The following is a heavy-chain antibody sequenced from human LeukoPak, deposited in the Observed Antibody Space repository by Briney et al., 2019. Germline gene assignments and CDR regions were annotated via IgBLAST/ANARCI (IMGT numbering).Heavy chain of an antibody. J-gene: IGHJ4*02. D-gene: IGHD3-10*01. CDR2: INHSGST. V-gene: IGHV4-34*01. CDR3: AREYYYGSGSYYNGY. Sequence: SETLSLTCAVYGGSFIGYYWSWIRQPPGEGLEWIGEINHSGSTNYNPSLKSRVAISVDTSKNHFSLKLSSVTAADTAVYYCAREYYYGSGSYYNGYWGQGTLVTVSS. CDR1: GGSFIGYY.